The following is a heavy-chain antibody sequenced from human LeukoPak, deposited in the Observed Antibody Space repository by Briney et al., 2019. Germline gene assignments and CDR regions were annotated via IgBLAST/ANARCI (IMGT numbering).Heavy chain of an antibody. D-gene: IGHD2-2*02. CDR2: VNPNSGNT. V-gene: IGHV1-8*03. CDR3: ARGLGVVVPAAIGGDAFDI. CDR1: GYTFTSYD. J-gene: IGHJ3*02. Sequence: ASVKVSCKASGYTFTSYDINWVRQATGQGLEWMGWVNPNSGNTGYAQKFQGRVTITRNTSISTAYMELSSLRSEDTAVYYCARGLGVVVPAAIGGDAFDIWGQGTMVTVSS.